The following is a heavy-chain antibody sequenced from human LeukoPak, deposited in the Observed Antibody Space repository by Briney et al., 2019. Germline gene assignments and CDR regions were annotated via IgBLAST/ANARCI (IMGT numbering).Heavy chain of an antibody. D-gene: IGHD2-21*01. CDR2: INCNGGGT. Sequence: ASVKVSCKASGYTFTGYYIHWVRQAPGQGLEWMGRINCNGGGTSYAQKFQGRVTLTRDTSISTAYMELDRLTSDDTAVYYCARDYGPYPGCSWFDPWGQGTLVTVSS. V-gene: IGHV1-2*06. CDR1: GYTFTGYY. J-gene: IGHJ5*02. CDR3: ARDYGPYPGCSWFDP.